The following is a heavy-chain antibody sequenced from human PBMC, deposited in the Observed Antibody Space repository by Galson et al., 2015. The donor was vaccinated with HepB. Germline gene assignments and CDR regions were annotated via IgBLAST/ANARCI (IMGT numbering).Heavy chain of an antibody. CDR1: GFTFSTYA. CDR2: ISRSGDDT. D-gene: IGHD2-8*01. Sequence: SLRLSCAASGFTFSTYAMTWVRQAPGKGLEWVSGISRSGDDTHYADSVKGRFTISRDNSKNTLYLQMSSLRAEDTAVYYCAKDRPEMGRYSYYMDVWGKGTTVTVSS. J-gene: IGHJ6*03. CDR3: AKDRPEMGRYSYYMDV. V-gene: IGHV3-23*01.